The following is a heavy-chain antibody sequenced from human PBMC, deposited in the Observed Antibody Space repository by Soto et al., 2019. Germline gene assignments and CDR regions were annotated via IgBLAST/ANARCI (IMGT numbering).Heavy chain of an antibody. Sequence: ASVKVSCKASGGTFSSYAISWVRQAPGQGLEWMGGIIPIFGTANYAQKFQGRVTITADESTSTAYMELSSLRSEDTAVYYCARGGVLSSGHDSSGYYWGFDYWGQGTLVTVSS. CDR2: IIPIFGTA. CDR1: GGTFSSYA. CDR3: ARGGVLSSGHDSSGYYWGFDY. J-gene: IGHJ4*02. V-gene: IGHV1-69*13. D-gene: IGHD3-22*01.